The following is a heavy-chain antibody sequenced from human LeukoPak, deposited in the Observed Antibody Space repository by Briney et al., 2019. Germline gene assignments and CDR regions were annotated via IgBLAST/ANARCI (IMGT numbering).Heavy chain of an antibody. CDR3: AKDLVPKAVIWFGEFPGY. D-gene: IGHD3-10*01. CDR1: GFTFSSYG. V-gene: IGHV3-30*18. J-gene: IGHJ4*02. CDR2: ISYDGSNK. Sequence: PGRSLRLSCAASGFTFSSYGMHWVRQAPGKGLEWVAVISYDGSNKYYADSVKGRFTVSRDNSKNTLYLQMNSLRAEDTAVYYCAKDLVPKAVIWFGEFPGYWGQGTLVTVSS.